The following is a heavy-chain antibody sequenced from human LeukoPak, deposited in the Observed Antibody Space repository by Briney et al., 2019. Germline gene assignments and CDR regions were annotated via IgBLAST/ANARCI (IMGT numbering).Heavy chain of an antibody. J-gene: IGHJ5*02. CDR2: ISYDGSNK. V-gene: IGHV3-30-3*01. CDR1: GFTFTDYA. D-gene: IGHD3-3*01. Sequence: GGSLRLSCAASGFTFTDYAMNWVRQAPGKGLEWVAVISYDGSNKYYADSVKGRFTISRDNSKSTLYLQMNSLRVEDTAVYYCAKAAGKENGYDFWFEHWGQGTLVTVSS. CDR3: AKAAGKENGYDFWFEH.